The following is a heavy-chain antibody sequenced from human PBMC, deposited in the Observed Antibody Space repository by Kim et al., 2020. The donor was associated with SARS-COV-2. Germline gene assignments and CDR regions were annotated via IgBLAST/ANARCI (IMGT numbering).Heavy chain of an antibody. J-gene: IGHJ4*01. V-gene: IGHV4-39*01. D-gene: IGHD3-16*02. CDR1: GGSISSSSYY. CDR2: SYYSGSP. CDR3: ARGRDDTICGRYLLFD. Sequence: SETLSLTCTVSGGSISSSSYYWGWILQPPGKGLVWIGSSYYSGSPYYNPSLKSRVTISVDTSKNQLSLKPSSVTAADSAVYYCARGRDDTICGRYLLFD.